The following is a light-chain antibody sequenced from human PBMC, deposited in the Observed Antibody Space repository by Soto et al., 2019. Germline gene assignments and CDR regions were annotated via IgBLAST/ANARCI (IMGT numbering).Light chain of an antibody. CDR1: QSVLYSSNNKNY. Sequence: DIVMTQSPDSLAVSLGERATINCKSSQSVLYSSNNKNYLAWYQQKPGQPPKLLIYWASTRESGVPDRFSGSGSGTDFTLTISSLQVEDVAVYYCQQYYSTPTWTFGQGTKVEI. CDR2: WAS. V-gene: IGKV4-1*01. CDR3: QQYYSTPTWT. J-gene: IGKJ1*01.